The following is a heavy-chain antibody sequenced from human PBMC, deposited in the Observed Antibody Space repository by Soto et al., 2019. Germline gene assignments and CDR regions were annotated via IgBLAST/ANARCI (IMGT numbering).Heavy chain of an antibody. CDR3: AREGITIFGVAGRYYYYGMDV. V-gene: IGHV1-18*01. CDR1: GYTFTSYG. D-gene: IGHD3-3*01. J-gene: IGHJ6*02. Sequence: QVPLVQSGDEVKKPGASVKVSCKASGYTFTSYGITWVRQAPGQGLEWMGWISVYNGDTKYAQKVQGRVAMTTDTSTSTAYMELRSLGSEDTAVYYCAREGITIFGVAGRYYYYGMDVWGQGTTVTVSS. CDR2: ISVYNGDT.